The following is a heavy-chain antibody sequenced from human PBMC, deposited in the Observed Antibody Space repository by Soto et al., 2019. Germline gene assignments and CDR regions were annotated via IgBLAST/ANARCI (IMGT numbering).Heavy chain of an antibody. CDR3: VKEAHRASRLEY. Sequence: QVQLVESGGGVVQPGRSLRLSCAASGFTFSDFDMHWVRQAPGKGLEWVAVISYRGSNKYYADSVKGRFTISRDNSNNMLYVQMDDLRPNATAIYYCVKEAHRASRLEYWGRGTLVTVSS. CDR2: ISYRGSNK. CDR1: GFTFSDFD. D-gene: IGHD6-6*01. J-gene: IGHJ4*02. V-gene: IGHV3-30*18.